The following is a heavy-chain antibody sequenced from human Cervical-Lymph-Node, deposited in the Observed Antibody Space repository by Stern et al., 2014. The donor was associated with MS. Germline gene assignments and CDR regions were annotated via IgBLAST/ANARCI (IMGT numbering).Heavy chain of an antibody. J-gene: IGHJ3*01. CDR3: ARERKVERSARVFVSFDV. CDR2: INHSGKP. CDR1: GASFTDNY. Sequence: QVQLKQWGAGLLRPSETLSLTCAVHGASFTDNYWSWILQTPGKGLEWIGEINHSGKPTTKPSLRSRVTLSVDPSKNKFSLKLNSVTAADTAVYYCARERKVERSARVFVSFDVWGQGTLLTVSS. V-gene: IGHV4-34*01. D-gene: IGHD1-1*01.